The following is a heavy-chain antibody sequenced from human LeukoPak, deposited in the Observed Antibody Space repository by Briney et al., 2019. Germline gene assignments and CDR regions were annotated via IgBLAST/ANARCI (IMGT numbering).Heavy chain of an antibody. D-gene: IGHD2-15*01. Sequence: SETLSLTCTVSGYSISSGYYWGWIRQPPGKGLEWIGSIFHSENTYYNPSLKSRVTISVDTSKNQFSLKLSSVTAADTAVYYCASRLYCSGGSCYRAYYFDYWGQGTLVTVSS. J-gene: IGHJ4*02. V-gene: IGHV4-38-2*02. CDR1: GYSISSGYY. CDR3: ASRLYCSGGSCYRAYYFDY. CDR2: IFHSENT.